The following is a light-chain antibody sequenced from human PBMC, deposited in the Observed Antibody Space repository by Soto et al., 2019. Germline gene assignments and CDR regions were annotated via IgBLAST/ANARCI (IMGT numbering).Light chain of an antibody. Sequence: DIQMTQSPSTLSASIGGRVTITCRASQSIARGLAWYQQKPGKAPRLLIYDASSLESGVPLRFSGNGSGTEFTLTISSLQPDDFATYYCQQYTLYWTFGQGTKVDIK. CDR1: QSIARG. V-gene: IGKV1-5*01. CDR3: QQYTLYWT. CDR2: DAS. J-gene: IGKJ1*01.